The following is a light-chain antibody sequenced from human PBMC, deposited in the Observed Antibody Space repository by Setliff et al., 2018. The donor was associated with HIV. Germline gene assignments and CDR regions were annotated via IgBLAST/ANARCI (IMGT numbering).Light chain of an antibody. CDR1: SSDVGAYNF. CDR3: SSYTTSRSWV. Sequence: QSALTQPASVSGSPGQSITISCTGTSSDVGAYNFVSWYQQHPGKAPKLMIYDVSKRPSGVSNRFSGSKSGNTASLTISGLQAEDEAVYYCSSYTTSRSWVFCGGTKVTV. J-gene: IGLJ3*02. V-gene: IGLV2-14*01. CDR2: DVS.